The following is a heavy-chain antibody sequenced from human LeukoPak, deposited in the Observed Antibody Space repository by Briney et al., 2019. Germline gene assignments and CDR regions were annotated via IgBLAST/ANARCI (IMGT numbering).Heavy chain of an antibody. CDR2: IYYSGST. CDR3: ARRGYCSGGSCRNWFDP. CDR1: GGSISSYY. Sequence: SQTLSLTCTVSGGSISSYYWSWIRQPPGPGLEWIGYIYYSGSTNYNPSLKSRVTISVDTSKNQFSLTLSSVTAADTAVYYCARRGYCSGGSCRNWFDPWGQGTLVTVSS. D-gene: IGHD2-15*01. J-gene: IGHJ5*02. V-gene: IGHV4-59*08.